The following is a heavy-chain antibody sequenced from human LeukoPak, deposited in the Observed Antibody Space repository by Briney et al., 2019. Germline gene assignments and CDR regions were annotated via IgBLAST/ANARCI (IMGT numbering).Heavy chain of an antibody. CDR3: AKDQKWGAADYYFDS. Sequence: GGSLRLSCAASGFTFSSYTMTWVRQAPGKGLEWVTVISTDGKDKKYADSVKGRFAISRDNSKNTLDLQMNSLRAEDTAVYYCAKDQKWGAADYYFDSWGQGTLVTVSS. J-gene: IGHJ4*02. D-gene: IGHD6-13*01. CDR2: ISTDGKDK. CDR1: GFTFSSYT. V-gene: IGHV3-30*18.